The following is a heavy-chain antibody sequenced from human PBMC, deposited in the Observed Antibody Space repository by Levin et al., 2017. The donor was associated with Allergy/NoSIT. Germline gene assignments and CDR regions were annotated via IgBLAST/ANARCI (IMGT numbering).Heavy chain of an antibody. V-gene: IGHV4-59*08. D-gene: IGHD3-10*01. J-gene: IGHJ4*02. CDR2: SYYAGSV. CDR3: ARHVYPDGSPFDS. Sequence: NSSETLSLTCSVSGASVSNFHWSWIRQPPGRQPEWLGHSYYAGSVTYNPSLGSRITMSVDTSKNWVSLELTSVTTADTAIYYCARHVYPDGSPFDSWGLGSLVTVSS. CDR1: GASVSNFH.